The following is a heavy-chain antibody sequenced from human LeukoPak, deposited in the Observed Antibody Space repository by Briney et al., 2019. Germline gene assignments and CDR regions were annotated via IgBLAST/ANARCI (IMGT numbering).Heavy chain of an antibody. CDR1: GYTFTSYY. CDR2: INPSGGST. CDR3: ARDIPHYDFWSGYPKENYYYYGMDV. V-gene: IGHV1-46*01. D-gene: IGHD3-3*01. Sequence: ASVKVSCKASGYTFTSYYMHWVRQAPGQGLEWMGIINPSGGSTSYAQKFQGRVTMTRDTSTSTVYVELSSLRSEDTAVYYCARDIPHYDFWSGYPKENYYYYGMDVWGQGTTVTVSS. J-gene: IGHJ6*02.